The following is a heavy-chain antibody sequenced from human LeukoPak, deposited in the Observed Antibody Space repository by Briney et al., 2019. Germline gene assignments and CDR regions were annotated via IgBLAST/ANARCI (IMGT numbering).Heavy chain of an antibody. CDR1: GGTISSYC. D-gene: IGHD2-2*03. CDR3: ARDGYCSSTSCRHDAFDI. Sequence: SETLSITCTVSGGTISSYCWSWIRQPPGKGLEWIGYIYYSGSTNYNPSLKSRVTISVDTSKNQFSLKLSSVTAADTAVYYCARDGYCSSTSCRHDAFDIWGQGTMVTVSS. CDR2: IYYSGST. V-gene: IGHV4-59*01. J-gene: IGHJ3*02.